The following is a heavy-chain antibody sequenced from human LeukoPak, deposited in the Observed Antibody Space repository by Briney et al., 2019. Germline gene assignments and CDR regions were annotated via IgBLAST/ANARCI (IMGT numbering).Heavy chain of an antibody. CDR2: INPSGGST. CDR3: ARVNNYYGSGSSLVY. CDR1: GYTFTSYY. D-gene: IGHD3-10*01. V-gene: IGHV1-46*04. Sequence: ASVKVSCKASGYTFTSYYMHWVRQAPGQGREWMGIINPSGGSTSYAQKLQGRVTITRDISTSTVYMELSSLRSEDTAVYYCARVNNYYGSGSSLVYWGQGTLVTVSS. J-gene: IGHJ4*02.